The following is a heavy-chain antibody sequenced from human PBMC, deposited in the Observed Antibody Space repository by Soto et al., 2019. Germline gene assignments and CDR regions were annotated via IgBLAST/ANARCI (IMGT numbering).Heavy chain of an antibody. D-gene: IGHD3-10*01. V-gene: IGHV4-39*01. Sequence: KTSETLSLTCTVSGGSISSSSYYRGWIRQPPGKGLEWIGSIYYSGSTYYNPSLKSRVTISVDTSKNQFSLKLSSVTAADTAVYYCARRGSGSYSDYWGQGTLVTVSS. CDR2: IYYSGST. CDR3: ARRGSGSYSDY. CDR1: GGSISSSSYY. J-gene: IGHJ4*02.